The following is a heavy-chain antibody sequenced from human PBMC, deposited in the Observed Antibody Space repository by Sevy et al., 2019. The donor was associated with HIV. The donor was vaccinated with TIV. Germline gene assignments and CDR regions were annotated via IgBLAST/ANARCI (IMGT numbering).Heavy chain of an antibody. Sequence: GGSLRLSCVASGFTFSNYAMHWVRQAPGKGLEWVAVISYDGSHKSYADSMKGRFTISRDNSKNTLDLQMHSLRADDTAVYYCVRDSRWTLIVVVEVGGLDVWGQGTTVTVSS. CDR1: GFTFSNYA. CDR3: VRDSRWTLIVVVEVGGLDV. J-gene: IGHJ6*02. V-gene: IGHV3-30-3*01. CDR2: ISYDGSHK. D-gene: IGHD3-22*01.